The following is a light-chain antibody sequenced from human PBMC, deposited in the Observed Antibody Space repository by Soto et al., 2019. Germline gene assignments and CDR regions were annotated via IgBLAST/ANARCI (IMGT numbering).Light chain of an antibody. CDR1: QSIGGY. CDR2: VAS. V-gene: IGKV3-20*01. CDR3: QQYGSSPEWT. J-gene: IGKJ1*01. Sequence: EIVLTQSPGTLSLSPVEGATLSCRASQSIGGYLAWYQHKPGQAPRLLIYVASSRATGIPDRFSGSGSGTDFTLTIRRLEPEDFAVYYCQQYGSSPEWTCGQGTKGDIK.